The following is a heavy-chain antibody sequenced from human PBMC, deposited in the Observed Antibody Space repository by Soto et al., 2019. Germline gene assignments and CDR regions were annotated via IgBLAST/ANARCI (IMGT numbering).Heavy chain of an antibody. CDR3: AQAVYDSRSYNLGPEY. CDR1: GFTFSDYA. J-gene: IGHJ4*02. Sequence: EVQLLESAGGLVQPGWSLRLSCAASGFTFSDYAMSWVRQAQGKGLEWVSGVNGSDGITSYADSVRGRFTISRDTSKNALYRQMNSLRAEATSVYYCAQAVYDSRSYNLGPEYWGQGTLVTVSS. D-gene: IGHD3-22*01. V-gene: IGHV3-23*01. CDR2: VNGSDGIT.